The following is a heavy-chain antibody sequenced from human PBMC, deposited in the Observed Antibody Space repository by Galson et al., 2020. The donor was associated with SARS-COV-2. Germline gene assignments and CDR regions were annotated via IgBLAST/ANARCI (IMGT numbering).Heavy chain of an antibody. J-gene: IGHJ4*02. CDR1: GGSISSGNYY. Sequence: ETSETLSLTCTVSGGSISSGNYYWSWIRQPPGKGLEWIAYIHYSGSTHYNPSLKSRVSISVDTSKNQFSLKVNSVTAADTAVYYCARIWGGNLVLLDYWGQGTLVTVSS. V-gene: IGHV4-30-4*01. CDR3: ARIWGGNLVLLDY. CDR2: IHYSGST. D-gene: IGHD3-16*01.